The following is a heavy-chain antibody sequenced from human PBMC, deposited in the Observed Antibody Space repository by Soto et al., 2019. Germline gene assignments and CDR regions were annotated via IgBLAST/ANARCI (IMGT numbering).Heavy chain of an antibody. CDR2: ISYDGSNK. D-gene: IGHD3-16*01. J-gene: IGHJ4*02. Sequence: QVQLVESGGGVVQPGRSLRLSCAASGFTFSSYAMHWVHQAPGKGLEWVAVISYDGSNKYYADSVKGRFTISRDNSKNTLYLQMNSLRAEDTAVYYCARDRFSYFDYWGQGTLVTVSS. CDR1: GFTFSSYA. CDR3: ARDRFSYFDY. V-gene: IGHV3-30-3*01.